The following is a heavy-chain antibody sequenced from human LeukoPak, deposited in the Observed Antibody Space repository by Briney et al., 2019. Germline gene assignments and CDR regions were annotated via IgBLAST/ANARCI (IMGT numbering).Heavy chain of an antibody. CDR3: ARACSSTSCSPYYYGMDV. CDR1: GGSISSGGYY. Sequence: KTSGTLSLTCTVSGGSISSGGYYWSWIRQHPGKGLEWIGYIYYSGSTYYNPSLKSRVTISVDTSKNQFSLKLSSVTAADTAVYYCARACSSTSCSPYYYGMDVWGQGTTVTVSS. J-gene: IGHJ6*02. CDR2: IYYSGST. D-gene: IGHD2-2*01. V-gene: IGHV4-31*03.